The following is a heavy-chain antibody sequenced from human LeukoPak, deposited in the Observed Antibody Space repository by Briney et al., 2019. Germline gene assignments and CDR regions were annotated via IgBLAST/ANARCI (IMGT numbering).Heavy chain of an antibody. Sequence: SETLSLTCTVSGGSISSSSYYWGGIRQPPGKGLEWIGSIYYSGSTYYNPSLKSRVTISVDTSKNQFSLKLSSVTAADTAVYYCASRGSYYHSLFDYWGQGTLVTVSS. V-gene: IGHV4-39*01. CDR1: GGSISSSSYY. CDR2: IYYSGST. J-gene: IGHJ4*02. D-gene: IGHD1-26*01. CDR3: ASRGSYYHSLFDY.